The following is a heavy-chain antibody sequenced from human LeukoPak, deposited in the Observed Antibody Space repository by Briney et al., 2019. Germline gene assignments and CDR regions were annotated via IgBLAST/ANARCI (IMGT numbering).Heavy chain of an antibody. CDR3: ARDLHYGDYVDNWFDP. CDR1: GFTFSSYW. CDR2: IEQDGSEK. J-gene: IGHJ5*02. V-gene: IGHV3-7*04. D-gene: IGHD4-17*01. Sequence: PGGSLRLSCAASGFTFSSYWMSWVRQAPGKGLEWVANIEQDGSEKYYVDSVKGRFTISRDNAKNSLYLQMNSLRAEDTAVYYCARDLHYGDYVDNWFDPWGQGTLVTVSS.